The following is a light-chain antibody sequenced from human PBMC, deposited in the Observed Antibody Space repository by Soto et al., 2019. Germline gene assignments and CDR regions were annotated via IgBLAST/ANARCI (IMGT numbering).Light chain of an antibody. Sequence: EIVLTQSPGTLSLSPGERANLSCRASQSVSSSYLAWYQQKPGQAPRHLIYGASSRATGIPDRFIGSGSGTDFTLTIIRLEPEDFAVYYCQQYGSSPRYTFGQGTKLEIK. V-gene: IGKV3-20*01. J-gene: IGKJ2*01. CDR1: QSVSSSY. CDR2: GAS. CDR3: QQYGSSPRYT.